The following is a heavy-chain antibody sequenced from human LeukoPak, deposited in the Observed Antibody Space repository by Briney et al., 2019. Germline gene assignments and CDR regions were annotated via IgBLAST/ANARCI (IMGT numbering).Heavy chain of an antibody. D-gene: IGHD6-13*01. CDR2: INPNTADT. Sequence: VKVSCKASGYAFMGYYIHWVRQAPGQGLEWMGWINPNTADTKYAQKFEARVTMTRDSSVSTAYMELSSLRSDDTAVYYCARVTAAAAYTWFDPWGQGTLVTVSS. J-gene: IGHJ5*02. CDR1: GYAFMGYY. V-gene: IGHV1-2*02. CDR3: ARVTAAAAYTWFDP.